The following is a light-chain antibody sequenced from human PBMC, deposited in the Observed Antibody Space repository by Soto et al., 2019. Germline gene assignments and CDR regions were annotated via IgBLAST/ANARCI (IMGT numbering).Light chain of an antibody. CDR3: QQYNNWWT. Sequence: EIVMTQSPATLSVSPGERATLSCRASQSVNSNLAWYQQKPGQAPRLLISGASTRPTGIPARFSGSGSETEFTLTIRSLQSEDFALYYCQQYNNWWTFGQGTKVEMK. V-gene: IGKV3-15*01. CDR1: QSVNSN. CDR2: GAS. J-gene: IGKJ1*01.